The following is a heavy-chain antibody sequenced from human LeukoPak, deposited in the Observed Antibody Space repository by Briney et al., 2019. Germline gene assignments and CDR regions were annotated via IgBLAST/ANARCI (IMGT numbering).Heavy chain of an antibody. CDR3: AIHSYGPKYFDY. J-gene: IGHJ4*02. CDR2: IYYSGST. CDR1: GDSISTGGYY. Sequence: SETLSLTCTVSGDSISTGGYYWAWIRQHRERGLKWIGYIYYSGSTNYNPSLKSRVTISVDTSKNQFSLKLSSVTAADTAVYYCAIHSYGPKYFDYWGQGTLVTVSS. V-gene: IGHV4-61*08. D-gene: IGHD5-18*01.